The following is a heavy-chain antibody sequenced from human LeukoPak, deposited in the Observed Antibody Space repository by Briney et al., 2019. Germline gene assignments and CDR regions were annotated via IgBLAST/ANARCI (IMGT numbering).Heavy chain of an antibody. V-gene: IGHV4-59*02. CDR3: ASRKLGNDY. CDR1: GGSVSDYY. CDR2: IYYTGST. J-gene: IGHJ4*02. Sequence: SETLSLTCTISGGSVSDYYWSWIRQSPGKGLEWIGYIYYTGSTTYNPSLKGRVTISADTSKNQFSLKLSSVTAADTAVYYCASRKLGNDYWGQGTLVTVSS. D-gene: IGHD7-27*01.